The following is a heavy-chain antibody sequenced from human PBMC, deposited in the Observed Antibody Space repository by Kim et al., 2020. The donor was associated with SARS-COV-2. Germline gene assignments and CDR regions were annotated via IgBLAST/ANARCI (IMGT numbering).Heavy chain of an antibody. D-gene: IGHD3-9*01. V-gene: IGHV1-3*04. CDR1: GYTFTSYA. CDR3: ARDSYYDICRYYYYCMDV. CDR2: INTGNGNT. J-gene: IGHJ6*03. Sequence: ASVKVSCKASGYTFTSYAMHWVRQAPGQRLEWMGWINTGNGNTTYSQKFQGRVTITRDTSASTAYLELSSLRSEDTAVYYCARDSYYDICRYYYYCMDVGGKGTTVTVSS.